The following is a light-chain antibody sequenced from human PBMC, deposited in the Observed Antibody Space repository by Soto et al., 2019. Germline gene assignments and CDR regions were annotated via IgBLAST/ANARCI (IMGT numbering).Light chain of an antibody. Sequence: EIVMTQSPATLSVSPGEGATLSCKASQNVYNNLAWYQQRPGQPPRLLIYDASTRATGISARFSGSGYGTEFTFTFSSLLSEDFAVYFCQQCRNWPLTFGGGTKVDIK. CDR3: QQCRNWPLT. CDR2: DAS. V-gene: IGKV3-15*01. J-gene: IGKJ4*01. CDR1: QNVYNN.